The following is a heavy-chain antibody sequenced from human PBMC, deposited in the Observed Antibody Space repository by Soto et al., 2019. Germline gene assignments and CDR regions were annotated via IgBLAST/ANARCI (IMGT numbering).Heavy chain of an antibody. D-gene: IGHD1-1*01. Sequence: QVQLLQSGAAVQRPGASVTVSCKASGYTFTSYNVHWVRQAPGQGLEWVGMIDPHTEDTTYAPKFQGRVTMSRDTSTTTVYMELTGLNSQDTAIYYCARDGTGWGQGTLVTFSS. CDR1: GYTFTSYN. V-gene: IGHV1-46*01. CDR2: IDPHTEDT. J-gene: IGHJ4*02. CDR3: ARDGTG.